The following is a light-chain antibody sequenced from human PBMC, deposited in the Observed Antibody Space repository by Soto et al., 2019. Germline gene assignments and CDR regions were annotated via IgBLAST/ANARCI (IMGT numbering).Light chain of an antibody. CDR2: DVR. Sequence: QSALNQPRSVSGSPGQSVTISCTGTSRDVGGYTYVSWYQQSPGKAPKLMIYDVRRRPSGVPGRFSGAKSSNTASLTISGLQAEDEAEYFCCSHAASYTYVCGPGTKVTVL. V-gene: IGLV2-11*01. CDR1: SRDVGGYTY. CDR3: CSHAASYTYV. J-gene: IGLJ1*01.